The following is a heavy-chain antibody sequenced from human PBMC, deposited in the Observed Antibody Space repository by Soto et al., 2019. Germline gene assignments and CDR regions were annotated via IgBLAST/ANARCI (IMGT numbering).Heavy chain of an antibody. CDR2: IYYSGNT. CDR1: GGSISSADYY. Sequence: PSETLSLTCTVSGGSISSADYYWSWIRQPPGKGLDWIGYIYYSGNTYYSPSLKSRVIVSVDTSKNQFSLKLSSVTAADTAVYYCARASRGFGGYDPPDVMDVWGQGTTVTVSS. D-gene: IGHD5-12*01. V-gene: IGHV4-31*03. J-gene: IGHJ6*02. CDR3: ARASRGFGGYDPPDVMDV.